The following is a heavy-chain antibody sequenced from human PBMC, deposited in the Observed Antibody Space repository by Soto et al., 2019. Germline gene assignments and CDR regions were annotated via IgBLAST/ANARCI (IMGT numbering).Heavy chain of an antibody. V-gene: IGHV4-59*01. CDR3: ARDQGGEFLKGSGMDV. D-gene: IGHD3-10*01. CDR2: IYYSGET. Sequence: QVQLQESGPGLVKPSETLSLTCTVSGDSISRYYWSWIRLSPGKGLEWIGYIYYSGETNYNPSVKSRVTISVDRTKNQVSLKLSSVTAADTAVYYCARDQGGEFLKGSGMDVWGQGTKVTVSS. J-gene: IGHJ6*02. CDR1: GDSISRYY.